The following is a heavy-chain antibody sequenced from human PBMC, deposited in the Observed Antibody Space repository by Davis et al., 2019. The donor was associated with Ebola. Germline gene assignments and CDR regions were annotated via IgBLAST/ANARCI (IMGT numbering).Heavy chain of an antibody. CDR1: GGSISSSSYY. CDR3: ARQKVTNAFDI. Sequence: SETLSLTCTVSGGSISSSSYYWGWIRQPPGKGLEWIGSIYYSGSTNYNPSLKSRVTISVDTSKNQFSLKLTSVTAADTAVYYCARQKVTNAFDIWGQGTMVTISS. CDR2: IYYSGST. V-gene: IGHV4-39*01. J-gene: IGHJ3*02.